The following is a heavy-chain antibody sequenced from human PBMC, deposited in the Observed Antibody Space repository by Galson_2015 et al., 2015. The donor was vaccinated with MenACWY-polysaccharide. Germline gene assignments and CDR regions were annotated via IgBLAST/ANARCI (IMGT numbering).Heavy chain of an antibody. V-gene: IGHV3-15*07. Sequence: LRLSCAASGFTVTDARLNWVRQAPGKGLEWVARIKSKTEGGTTDYAAPVEGRFTISRDNSKNTLFLQMNSLRADDTAVYYCAKGGREVDNWLDPWGQGALVTVSS. D-gene: IGHD1-26*01. J-gene: IGHJ5*02. CDR2: IKSKTEGGTT. CDR3: AKGGREVDNWLDP. CDR1: GFTVTDAR.